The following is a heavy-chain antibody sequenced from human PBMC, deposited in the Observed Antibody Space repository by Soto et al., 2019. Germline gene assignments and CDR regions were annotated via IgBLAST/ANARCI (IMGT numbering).Heavy chain of an antibody. D-gene: IGHD2-21*01. V-gene: IGHV3-48*02. Sequence: GGSLRLSCASSGFSFSSHSMKWVRQAPGKGLEWVSYISSSGSTIYYADSVKGRFTISRDNAKNSPYLQMNSLRDDDTAVYYCARGRGYCGGTNCYLDYWGQGALVTVSS. CDR1: GFSFSSHS. CDR3: ARGRGYCGGTNCYLDY. CDR2: ISSSGSTI. J-gene: IGHJ4*02.